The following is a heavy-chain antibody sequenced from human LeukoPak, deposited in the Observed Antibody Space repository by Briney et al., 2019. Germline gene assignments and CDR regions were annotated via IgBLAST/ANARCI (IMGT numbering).Heavy chain of an antibody. CDR2: ISGSSSSI. Sequence: KPGGSLRLSCAASGFTFSSYSMNWVRQAPGKGLEWVSSISGSSSSIYYADSVKGRFTISRDNSKNTLYLQMNSLRAEDTAVYYCARDVFRESEIWFGELLPVYWGQGTLVTVSS. V-gene: IGHV3-21*01. CDR1: GFTFSSYS. J-gene: IGHJ4*02. D-gene: IGHD3-10*01. CDR3: ARDVFRESEIWFGELLPVY.